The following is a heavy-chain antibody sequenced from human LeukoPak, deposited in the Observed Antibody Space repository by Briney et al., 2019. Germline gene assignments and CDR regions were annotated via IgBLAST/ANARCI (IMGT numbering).Heavy chain of an antibody. J-gene: IGHJ5*02. CDR3: ARDQLELRRGWFDP. Sequence: SETLSLTCAVYGGSFSGYYWSWIRQPPGKGLEWIGYIYYSGSTNYNPSLKSRVTISVDTSKNQFSLKLSSVTAADTAVYYCARDQLELRRGWFDPWGQGTLVTVSS. CDR2: IYYSGST. CDR1: GGSFSGYY. V-gene: IGHV4-59*01. D-gene: IGHD1-7*01.